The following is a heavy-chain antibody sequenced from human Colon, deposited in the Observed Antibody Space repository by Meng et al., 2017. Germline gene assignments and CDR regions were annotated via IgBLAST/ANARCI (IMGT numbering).Heavy chain of an antibody. CDR1: GGSISSGGYF. V-gene: IGHV4-31*03. Sequence: QVQLQESGPGLVKPSQTLSLTCTVSGGSISSGGYFWSWIRQHPGKGLELIGYIYYSGSTYYNPSLKSRVTISVDTSKNQFSLKLSSVTAADTAVYYCARAEYYYDSSGYYPRGYFDYWGQGTLVTVSS. J-gene: IGHJ4*02. CDR2: IYYSGST. CDR3: ARAEYYYDSSGYYPRGYFDY. D-gene: IGHD3-22*01.